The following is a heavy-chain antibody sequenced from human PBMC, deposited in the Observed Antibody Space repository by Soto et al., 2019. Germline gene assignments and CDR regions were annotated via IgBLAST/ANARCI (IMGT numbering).Heavy chain of an antibody. CDR3: ARVRGSTPYSPAYYFDY. CDR2: IYYSGST. CDR1: GGSISSGGYF. Sequence: QVQLQESGPGLVKPSQTLSLTCTVSGGSISSGGYFYSWVRQHPVKGLEWIGFIYYSGSTYYNPSLKSRLTISVDTPKNQFSLKLSSVTAADTAMYYCARVRGSTPYSPAYYFDYWGQGILVTVSS. V-gene: IGHV4-31*03. D-gene: IGHD2-2*01. J-gene: IGHJ4*02.